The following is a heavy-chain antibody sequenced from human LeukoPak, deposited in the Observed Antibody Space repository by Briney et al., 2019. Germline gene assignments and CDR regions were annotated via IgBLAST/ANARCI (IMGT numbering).Heavy chain of an antibody. CDR3: AKQKGLDP. J-gene: IGHJ5*02. D-gene: IGHD1/OR15-1a*01. CDR2: IYYSGST. V-gene: IGHV4-59*01. CDR1: GGSISSYY. Sequence: SETLSLTCTVSGGSISSYYWSWIRQPPGKGLEWIGYIYYSGSTNYKPSLKSRVTISVDTSKNQFSLKLRSVTAADTAVYYCAKQKGLDPWGQGTLVTVSS.